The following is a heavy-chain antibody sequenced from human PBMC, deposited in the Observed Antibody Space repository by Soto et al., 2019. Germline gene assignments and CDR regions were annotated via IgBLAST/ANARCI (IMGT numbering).Heavy chain of an antibody. Sequence: PSETLSLTCAVYGGSFSVYYWSWIRQPPGKGLEWIGEINHSGSTNYNPSLKSRVTISVDTSKNQFSLKLSSVTAADTAVYYCARGFRMVYASVYYYYYGMDVWGQGTTVTVSS. CDR2: INHSGST. V-gene: IGHV4-34*01. J-gene: IGHJ6*02. CDR1: GGSFSVYY. CDR3: ARGFRMVYASVYYYYYGMDV. D-gene: IGHD2-8*01.